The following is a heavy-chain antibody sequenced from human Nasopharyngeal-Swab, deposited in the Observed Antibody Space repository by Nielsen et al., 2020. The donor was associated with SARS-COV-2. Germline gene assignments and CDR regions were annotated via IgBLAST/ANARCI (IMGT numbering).Heavy chain of an antibody. V-gene: IGHV4-59*01. CDR3: ARAPSGPVTKFDY. Sequence: ESLKISCTVSGGSISYYYWNWIRQPPGKGLEWIGYIYYSGSTNYNPSLKSRVTISVDTSKNQFSLKLSSVTAADTAMYYCARAPSGPVTKFDYWGQGTLVTVSS. D-gene: IGHD4-11*01. J-gene: IGHJ4*02. CDR1: GGSISYYY. CDR2: IYYSGST.